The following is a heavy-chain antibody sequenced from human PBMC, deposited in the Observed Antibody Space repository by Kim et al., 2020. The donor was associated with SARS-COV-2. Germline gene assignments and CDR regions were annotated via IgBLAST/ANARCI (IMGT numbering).Heavy chain of an antibody. J-gene: IGHJ1*01. D-gene: IGHD2-21*01. Sequence: SVKVSCKASGGTFSSYAISWVRQAPGQGLEWMGGIIPIFGTANYAQKFQGRVTITADESTSTAYMELSSLRSEDTAVYYCASTVRDLWWDSTDTEYFQHWGQGTLVTVSS. V-gene: IGHV1-69*13. CDR2: IIPIFGTA. CDR3: ASTVRDLWWDSTDTEYFQH. CDR1: GGTFSSYA.